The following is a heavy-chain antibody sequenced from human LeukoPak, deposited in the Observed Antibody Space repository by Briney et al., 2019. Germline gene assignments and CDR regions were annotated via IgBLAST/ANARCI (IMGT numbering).Heavy chain of an antibody. Sequence: PGGSLRLSCAASGFTFSSYEMNWVRQAPGKGLEWVSYISSGGGIIYYADSVKGRFTISRDNAKNSLNLQMSSLRAEDTAVYYCARGWNYFDYWGQGTLVTVSS. CDR3: ARGWNYFDY. J-gene: IGHJ4*02. V-gene: IGHV3-48*03. CDR1: GFTFSSYE. CDR2: ISSGGGII. D-gene: IGHD2-15*01.